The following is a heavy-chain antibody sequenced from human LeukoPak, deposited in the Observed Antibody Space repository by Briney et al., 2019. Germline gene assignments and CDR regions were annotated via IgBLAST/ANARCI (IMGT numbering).Heavy chain of an antibody. D-gene: IGHD1-26*01. Sequence: PGGSLRLSCVVSGFTFNRCWMNWVRQAPGKGLEWVSGISGSGTSTYYADSVKGRFTISRDNSKNTLYLQMNSLRAEDTAVYYCARERGRGRDSPWFDYWGQGTLVTVSS. CDR1: GFTFNRCW. V-gene: IGHV3-23*01. CDR3: ARERGRGRDSPWFDY. J-gene: IGHJ4*02. CDR2: ISGSGTST.